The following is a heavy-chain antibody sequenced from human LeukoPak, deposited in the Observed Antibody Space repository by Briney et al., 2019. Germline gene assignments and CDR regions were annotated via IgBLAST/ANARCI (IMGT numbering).Heavy chain of an antibody. CDR2: ISYDGSNK. V-gene: IGHV3-30*04. Sequence: SCKASGGTFSSYAMHWVRQAPGKGLEWVAVISYDGSNKYYADSVKGRFTISRDNSKNTLYLQMNSLRAEDTAVYYCAREYYDILTGSNWFDPWGQGTLVTVSS. J-gene: IGHJ5*02. CDR1: GGTFSSYA. D-gene: IGHD3-9*01. CDR3: AREYYDILTGSNWFDP.